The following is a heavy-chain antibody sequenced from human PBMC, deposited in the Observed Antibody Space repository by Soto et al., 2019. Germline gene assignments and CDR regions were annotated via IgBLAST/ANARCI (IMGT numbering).Heavy chain of an antibody. J-gene: IGHJ6*02. CDR1: GFSLSTSGVG. V-gene: IGHV2-5*02. CDR2: IYWDDDK. CDR3: AHRSRHSSSWYWNYYYGMDV. Sequence: QITLKESGPTLVKPTQTLTLTCTFSGFSLSTSGVGVGWIRQPPGKALEWLALIYWDDDKRYSPSLKSRLTTTKDPSKNQVVLTMTNMDPVDTATYYCAHRSRHSSSWYWNYYYGMDVWGQGTTVTVSS. D-gene: IGHD6-13*01.